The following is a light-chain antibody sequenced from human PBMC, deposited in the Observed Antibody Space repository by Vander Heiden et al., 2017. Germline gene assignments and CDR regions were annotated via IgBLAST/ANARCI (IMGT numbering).Light chain of an antibody. Sequence: EIVLTQSPGTLSLSPGERATLSCRASQSVSSCYAAWYQKTPRQAPRPLIYGASSRATGTADRCSSRWAGTDFPITSSRLEPEDSAVYYCQQYCSSPNTFGGGTKLEIK. J-gene: IGKJ4*01. CDR2: GAS. CDR1: QSVSSCY. CDR3: QQYCSSPNT. V-gene: IGKV3-20*01.